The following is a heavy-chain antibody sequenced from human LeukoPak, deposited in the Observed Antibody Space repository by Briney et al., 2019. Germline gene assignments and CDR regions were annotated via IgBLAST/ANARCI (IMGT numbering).Heavy chain of an antibody. V-gene: IGHV4-59*01. Sequence: SETLSLTCTVSGGSIRSYYWGWIRQPPGKGXEWIGYIYYSGDTTXXXSLRSRVSISVDTPKNQFSLKLNSVTAADTAVYYCARDKQPGDHWGQGILVTVSS. CDR2: IYYSGDT. D-gene: IGHD5-18*01. CDR3: ARDKQPGDH. CDR1: GGSIRSYY. J-gene: IGHJ4*02.